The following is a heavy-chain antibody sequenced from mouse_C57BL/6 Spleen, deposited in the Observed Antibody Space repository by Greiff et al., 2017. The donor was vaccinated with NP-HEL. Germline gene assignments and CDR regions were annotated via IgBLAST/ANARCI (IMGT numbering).Heavy chain of an antibody. J-gene: IGHJ4*01. D-gene: IGHD1-1*01. CDR3: ARSCYCGSSGYAMDY. V-gene: IGHV1-53*01. CDR2: INPSNGGT. CDR1: GYTFTSYW. Sequence: QVQLQQPGPELVKPGASVKLSCKASGYTFTSYWMHWVKQRPGQGLEWIGNINPSNGGTNYNEKFKSKATLTVDKSSSTAYMQLSSLTSEDTAVYYCARSCYCGSSGYAMDYWGQGTSVTVAA.